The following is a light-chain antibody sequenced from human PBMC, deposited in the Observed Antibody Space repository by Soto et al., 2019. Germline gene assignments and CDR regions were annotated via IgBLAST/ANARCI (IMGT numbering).Light chain of an antibody. CDR2: DAS. J-gene: IGKJ1*01. CDR3: QQRSNWPRWT. Sequence: EIVLTQSPATLSLSPGERATLSCRASQSVSSYLAWYQQKPGQAPRLLIYDASNRAAGIPARFSGSGSGTAFTPTISSLEPEDFAVYYCQQRSNWPRWTFGQGTKVEIK. V-gene: IGKV3-11*01. CDR1: QSVSSY.